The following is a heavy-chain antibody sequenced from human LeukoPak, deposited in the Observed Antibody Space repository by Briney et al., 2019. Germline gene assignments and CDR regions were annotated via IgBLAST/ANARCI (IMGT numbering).Heavy chain of an antibody. Sequence: GGSLRLSCAASGFTFSSHSMNWVRQAPGKGLEWVSYISSSSSTIYYADSVKGRFTISRDNAKNSLYLQMNSLRDEDTAVYYCARDSYDSSGSRNDYWGQGTLVTVSS. D-gene: IGHD3-22*01. CDR2: ISSSSSTI. V-gene: IGHV3-48*02. J-gene: IGHJ4*02. CDR1: GFTFSSHS. CDR3: ARDSYDSSGSRNDY.